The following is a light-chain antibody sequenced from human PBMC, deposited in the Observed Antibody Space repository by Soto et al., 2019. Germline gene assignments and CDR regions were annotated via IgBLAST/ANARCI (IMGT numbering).Light chain of an antibody. J-gene: IGKJ1*01. CDR3: LQHNSYPQT. CDR2: AAS. Sequence: DIQMTQSPSSLSASVGDRVTITCRASQGIRDALGWYQQKPGKAPKRLIYAASSLQSGVPSRFSGSGSWTEFPLTISSLQPEDVATYYCLQHNSYPQTFGQGTKVEIK. CDR1: QGIRDA. V-gene: IGKV1-17*01.